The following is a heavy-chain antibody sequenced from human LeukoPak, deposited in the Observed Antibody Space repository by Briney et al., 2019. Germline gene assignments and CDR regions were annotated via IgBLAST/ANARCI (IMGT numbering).Heavy chain of an antibody. CDR1: GFTFSSYN. Sequence: GGSLRLSCAASGFTFSSYNMNWVRQAPGKGLEWVSSISSSSSYIYYADSVKGRFTISRDNAKNSLYLQMNSLRAEDTAVYYCARMSYGYNYEPVDNDYWGQGTLVTVSS. CDR3: ARMSYGYNYEPVDNDY. V-gene: IGHV3-21*01. D-gene: IGHD5-24*01. CDR2: ISSSSSYI. J-gene: IGHJ4*02.